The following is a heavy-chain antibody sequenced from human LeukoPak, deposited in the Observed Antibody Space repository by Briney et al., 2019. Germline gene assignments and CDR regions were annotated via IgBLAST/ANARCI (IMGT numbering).Heavy chain of an antibody. CDR1: GDSVSSNSAA. V-gene: IGHV6-1*01. CDR3: ARVGSSGPQVPDDAFDI. Sequence: SQTLSLTCAISGDSVSSNSAAWNWIRQSPSRGLEWLGRTYYRSNWYNDYAVSVKSRITINPDKSKNQFSLQLNSVTPEDTAVYYCARVGSSGPQVPDDAFDIWGQGTMVTVSS. J-gene: IGHJ3*02. D-gene: IGHD3-22*01. CDR2: TYYRSNWYN.